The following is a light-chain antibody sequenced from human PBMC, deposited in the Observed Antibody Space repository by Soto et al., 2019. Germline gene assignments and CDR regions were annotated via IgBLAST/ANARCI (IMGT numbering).Light chain of an antibody. CDR3: QQYVSSPQT. V-gene: IGKV3-20*01. CDR2: GAS. CDR1: QSVSSSY. Sequence: ENVLTQSPGTLALSAGERATLSCRASQSVSSSYLAWYQQKPGQAPRLLIYGASNRATGIPDRFSGSGSGTDFTLTISRLEPEDFAMYFCQQYVSSPQTFGQGTNVDI. J-gene: IGKJ1*01.